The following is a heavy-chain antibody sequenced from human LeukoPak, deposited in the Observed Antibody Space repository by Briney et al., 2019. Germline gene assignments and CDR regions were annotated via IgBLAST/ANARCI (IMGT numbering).Heavy chain of an antibody. D-gene: IGHD2-15*01. CDR3: AKNGDRGAYCSGGTCYPYYYYYMDV. V-gene: IGHV3-23*01. CDR2: ISTTGGTT. CDR1: GLTFSSYG. Sequence: HAGGSLRLSCAASGLTFSSYGMSWVRQAPGRGLEWVSAISTTGGTTYYADSVRGRFTISRDNSRNTLYLQMNSLRAEDTAIYYCAKNGDRGAYCSGGTCYPYYYYYMDVWGKGTTVTISS. J-gene: IGHJ6*03.